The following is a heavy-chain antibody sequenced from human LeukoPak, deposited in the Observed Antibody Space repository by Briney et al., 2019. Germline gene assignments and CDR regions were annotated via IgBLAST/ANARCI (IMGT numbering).Heavy chain of an antibody. CDR3: ARRFLTIFGVVTSPAAFDI. V-gene: IGHV5-51*01. J-gene: IGHJ3*02. CDR1: GYSFTSYW. CDR2: IYPGDSDT. D-gene: IGHD3-3*01. Sequence: EESLKISCKGSGYSFTSYWIGWVRQMPGKGLEWMGIIYPGDSDTRYSPSFQGQVTISADKSISTAYLQWSSLKASDTAMYYCARRFLTIFGVVTSPAAFDIWGQGTMVTVSS.